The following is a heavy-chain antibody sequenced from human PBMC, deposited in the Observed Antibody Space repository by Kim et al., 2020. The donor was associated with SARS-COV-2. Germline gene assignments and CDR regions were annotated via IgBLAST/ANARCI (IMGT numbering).Heavy chain of an antibody. CDR3: VRGRRGTAMVAGKLYYYAMDV. CDR2: IIPILGAV. J-gene: IGHJ6*02. CDR1: GGTFSSYG. Sequence: SVKVSCRASGGTFSSYGITWVRQAPGQGLEWMGGIIPILGAVNYAQRFQGRVTITADEYTSTAYMELSSLRSDDTAVYYCVRGRRGTAMVAGKLYYYAMDVWGQGTTVTVSS. D-gene: IGHD5-18*01. V-gene: IGHV1-69*13.